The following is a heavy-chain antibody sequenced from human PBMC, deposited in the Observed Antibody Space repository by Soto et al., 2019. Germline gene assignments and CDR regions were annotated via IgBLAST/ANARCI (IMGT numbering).Heavy chain of an antibody. V-gene: IGHV4-31*03. CDR2: IYYSGST. CDR1: GGSISSGCYY. J-gene: IGHJ4*02. D-gene: IGHD3-22*01. CDR3: ARFGYSTNIGIDY. Sequence: SETLSLTCPVSGGSISSGCYYWSWIRQHPGKGLEWIGYIYYSGSTYYNPSLKSRVTISVDTSKNQFSLKLSSVTAADTAVYYCARFGYSTNIGIDYWGQGTLVTVSS.